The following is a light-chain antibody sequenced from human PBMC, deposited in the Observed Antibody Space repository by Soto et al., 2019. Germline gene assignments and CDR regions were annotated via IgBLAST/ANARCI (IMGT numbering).Light chain of an antibody. CDR1: SSNIGSDT. Sequence: QSALTQPPSASGTPGQRVTISCSGSSSNIGSDTVKWYQQLPGTAPKLLIYTNHQRPSGVPDRFSGSKSGTSASLAISGLQSEDEADYYCAAWDDSLNGPVFGGGTQLTVL. CDR3: AAWDDSLNGPV. V-gene: IGLV1-44*01. CDR2: TNH. J-gene: IGLJ2*01.